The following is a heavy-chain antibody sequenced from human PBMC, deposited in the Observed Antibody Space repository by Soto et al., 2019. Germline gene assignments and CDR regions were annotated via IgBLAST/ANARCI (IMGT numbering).Heavy chain of an antibody. CDR1: GGSISSSSYY. Sequence: SETLSLTCTVSGGSISSSSYYWGWIRQPPGKGLEWIGSIYYSGSTYYNPSLKSRVTISVDTSKDQFSLKLSSVTAADTAVYYCARLGDYDFWSGYYVNWFDPWGQGTLVTVSS. J-gene: IGHJ5*02. CDR3: ARLGDYDFWSGYYVNWFDP. D-gene: IGHD3-3*01. V-gene: IGHV4-39*01. CDR2: IYYSGST.